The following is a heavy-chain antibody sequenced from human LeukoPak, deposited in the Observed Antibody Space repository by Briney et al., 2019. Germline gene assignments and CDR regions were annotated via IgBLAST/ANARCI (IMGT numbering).Heavy chain of an antibody. D-gene: IGHD3-10*01. CDR2: IKEDGSQK. CDR3: VRYGSWSYSH. Sequence: PGGSLRLSCAASGFTFSTYWMSWVRQAPGKGLEWATNIKEDGSQKNYVESVKGRFTISRDNAKNLLSLQMNSLRAEDTAVYYCVRYGSWSYSHWGQGTLVTVSS. J-gene: IGHJ4*02. V-gene: IGHV3-7*03. CDR1: GFTFSTYW.